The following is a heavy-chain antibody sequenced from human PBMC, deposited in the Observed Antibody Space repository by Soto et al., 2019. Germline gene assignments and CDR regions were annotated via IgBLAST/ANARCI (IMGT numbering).Heavy chain of an antibody. CDR1: GFTLSDYG. J-gene: IGHJ4*02. Sequence: EVQLLDSGGGLVQPGGSLRLSCAVSGFTLSDYGVTWVRQAPGKGLEWVSGFSGGGGGTFYADSVKGRFTISRDDSKNTAYLQMIGLGVEDTAVYYCVRWNGFGDHWGQGTLVTVSS. D-gene: IGHD1-1*01. CDR2: FSGGGGGT. V-gene: IGHV3-23*01. CDR3: VRWNGFGDH.